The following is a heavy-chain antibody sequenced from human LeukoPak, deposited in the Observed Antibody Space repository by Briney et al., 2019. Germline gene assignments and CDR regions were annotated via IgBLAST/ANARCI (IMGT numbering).Heavy chain of an antibody. CDR3: AREEGYYDSSGYYSGYFDY. CDR2: IWYDGSNK. J-gene: IGHJ4*02. D-gene: IGHD3-22*01. V-gene: IGHV3-33*01. CDR1: GFTFSSYG. Sequence: GGSLRLSCAASGFTFSSYGMHWVRQAPGKGLEWVAVIWYDGSNKYYADSVKGRFTISRDNSKNTLYLQMNSLRAEDTAVYYCAREEGYYDSSGYYSGYFDYWGQGTLVTVSS.